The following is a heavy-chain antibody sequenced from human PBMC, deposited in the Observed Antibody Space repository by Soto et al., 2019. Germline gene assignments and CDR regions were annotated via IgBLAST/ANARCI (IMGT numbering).Heavy chain of an antibody. D-gene: IGHD6-19*01. J-gene: IGHJ4*02. CDR2: INHSGST. CDR1: GGSFSGYY. Sequence: QVQLQQWGAGLLKPSETLSLTCAVYGGSFSGYYWSWIRQPPGKGLEWIGEINHSGSTNYNPSLKSRGTISVDTSKNQFSLKLSSVTAADTAVYYCASTPGYSSGWYHYWGQGTLVTVSS. V-gene: IGHV4-34*01. CDR3: ASTPGYSSGWYHY.